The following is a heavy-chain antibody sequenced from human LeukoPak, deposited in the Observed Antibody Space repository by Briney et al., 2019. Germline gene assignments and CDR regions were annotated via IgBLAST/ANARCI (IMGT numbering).Heavy chain of an antibody. D-gene: IGHD3-3*01. CDR2: INSDGSST. CDR1: GFTFSSYW. V-gene: IGHV3-74*01. Sequence: PGGSLRLSCAASGFTFSSYWMHWVRQAPGKGLVWVSRINSDGSSTGYADSVKGRFTISRDNAKNSLYLQMNSLRAEDTALYYCARAHPPTIFGVANPNDYWGQGTPVTVSS. J-gene: IGHJ4*02. CDR3: ARAHPPTIFGVANPNDY.